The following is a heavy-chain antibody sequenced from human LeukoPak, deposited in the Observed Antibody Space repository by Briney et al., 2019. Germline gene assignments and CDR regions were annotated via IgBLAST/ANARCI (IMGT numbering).Heavy chain of an antibody. CDR3: ARAGYSGSYLIDY. CDR1: GGSISSYY. Sequence: SETLSLTCTVSGGSISSYYWSWIRQPPGKGLEWIGYIYYSGSTNYNPSLKSRVTISVDTSKNQFSLKLSSVTAADTAVYYCARAGYSGSYLIDYWGQGTLVTVSS. V-gene: IGHV4-59*01. D-gene: IGHD1-26*01. J-gene: IGHJ4*02. CDR2: IYYSGST.